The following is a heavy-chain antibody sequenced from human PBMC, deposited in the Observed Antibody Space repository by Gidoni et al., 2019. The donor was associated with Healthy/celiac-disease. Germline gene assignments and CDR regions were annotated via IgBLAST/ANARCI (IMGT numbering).Heavy chain of an antibody. V-gene: IGHV3-30*01. CDR2: ISYDGSNK. Sequence: QVQLVESGGGVVQPGRSLRLSCAASGFTFSSYAMHWVRQAPGKGLEWVAVISYDGSNKYYADSVKGRFTISRDNSKNTLYLQMNSLRAEDTAVYYCARDAAGYSYGQNRVFDYWGQGTLVTVSS. CDR1: GFTFSSYA. CDR3: ARDAAGYSYGQNRVFDY. J-gene: IGHJ4*02. D-gene: IGHD5-18*01.